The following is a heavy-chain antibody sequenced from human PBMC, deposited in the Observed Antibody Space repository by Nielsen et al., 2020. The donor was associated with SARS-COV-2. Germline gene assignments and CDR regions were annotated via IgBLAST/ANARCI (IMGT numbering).Heavy chain of an antibody. V-gene: IGHV3-11*05. D-gene: IGHD4-17*01. J-gene: IGHJ6*02. CDR3: ARDKGDYGSEAAGMDV. CDR2: ISFSGSET. Sequence: LSLTCAVYGGSFSDYYMNWIRQAPGKGLEWVSFISFSGSETDYADSVRGRITIFRDNAKNSVSLQMNSLRPEDTAVYYCARDKGDYGSEAAGMDVWGQGTTVTVSS. CDR1: GGSFSDYY.